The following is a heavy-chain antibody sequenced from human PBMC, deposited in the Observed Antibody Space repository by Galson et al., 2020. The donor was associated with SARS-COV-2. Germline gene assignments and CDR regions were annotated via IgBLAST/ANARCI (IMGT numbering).Heavy chain of an antibody. J-gene: IGHJ6*02. V-gene: IGHV2-70*01. D-gene: IGHD3-10*01. CDR1: GFSLSTSGMC. CDR2: IDWDDDK. Sequence: SGPTLVKPTQTLTLTCTFSGFSLSTSGMCVSWIRQPTGKALEWLALIDWDDDKYYSTSLKTRLTISKDTSKNQVVLTMTNMDPVDTATYYCARMGTMVRGVGGDYYYGMDVWGQGTTVTVSS. CDR3: ARMGTMVRGVGGDYYYGMDV.